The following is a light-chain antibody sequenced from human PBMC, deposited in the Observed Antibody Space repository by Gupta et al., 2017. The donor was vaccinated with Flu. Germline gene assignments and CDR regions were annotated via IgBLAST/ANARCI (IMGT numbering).Light chain of an antibody. CDR1: QSLLHSNGKTY. V-gene: IGKV2D-29*01. CDR2: EAS. Sequence: DIAMTQTPLSLSVTPGQAASISCRSSQSLLHSNGKTYLFWYMQKPGQPPQLLMYEASNRCSGVPDRFSGRGLGTGFTLKISRVEAEDLGIYYCRQNLQHPRTFGQGPTVEIK. J-gene: IGKJ1*01. CDR3: RQNLQHPRT.